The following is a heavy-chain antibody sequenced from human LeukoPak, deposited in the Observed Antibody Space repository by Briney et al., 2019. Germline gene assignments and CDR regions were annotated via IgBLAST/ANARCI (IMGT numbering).Heavy chain of an antibody. J-gene: IGHJ6*01. Sequence: PSETLSLTCTVSGGSISSYYWSWIRQPPGKGLEWIGYIYYSGSTNYNPSLKSRVTISVDTSKNQFSLKLSSVTAADTAVYSCARDAKTLTGYCQRYYGRAV. CDR2: IYYSGST. CDR1: GGSISSYY. D-gene: IGHD3-9*01. CDR3: ARDAKTLTGYCQRYYGRAV. V-gene: IGHV4-59*01.